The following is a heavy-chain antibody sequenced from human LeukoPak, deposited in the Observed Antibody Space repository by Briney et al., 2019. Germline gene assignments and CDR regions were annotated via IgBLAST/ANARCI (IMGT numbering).Heavy chain of an antibody. Sequence: SETLSLTCTVSGGSISSSSYYWGWIRQPPGKGLERIGSIYYSGGTYYNPSLKSRVTISVDTSKNQFSLKLSSVTAADTAVYYCARQIRITMVRGVHPGAFDIWGQGTMVTVSS. V-gene: IGHV4-39*01. J-gene: IGHJ3*02. D-gene: IGHD3-10*01. CDR1: GGSISSSSYY. CDR3: ARQIRITMVRGVHPGAFDI. CDR2: IYYSGGT.